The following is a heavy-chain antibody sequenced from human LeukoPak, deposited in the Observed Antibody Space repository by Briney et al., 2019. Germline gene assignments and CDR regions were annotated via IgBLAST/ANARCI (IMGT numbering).Heavy chain of an antibody. CDR2: TNTHKGNT. V-gene: IGHV1-18*01. Sequence: ASVKVSCKTFGYTFTSYGVSWVRQAPGQGLEWMGWTNTHKGNTNYAQKFQDRVTMTTDTSTSTAYMELRTLRSDDTAVYYCAREQGGYSYGYYWGQGTLVTVSS. D-gene: IGHD5-18*01. CDR1: GYTFTSYG. CDR3: AREQGGYSYGYY. J-gene: IGHJ4*02.